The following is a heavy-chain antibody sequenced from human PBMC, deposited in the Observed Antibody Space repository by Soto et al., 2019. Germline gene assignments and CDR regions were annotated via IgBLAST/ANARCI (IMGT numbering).Heavy chain of an antibody. CDR1: GGSISRGCYS. J-gene: IGHJ4*02. Sequence: PSETLSLTWAVSGGSISRGCYSWSWIRQPPGKGLEWIGYIHYNGSTKYSPSLKSRVTMSVDTSKNHFSLRLISVTAADTAIYFCAREGNLGRWLQPLDFWGQGTLVTVSS. V-gene: IGHV4-61*03. D-gene: IGHD5-12*01. CDR2: IHYNGST. CDR3: AREGNLGRWLQPLDF.